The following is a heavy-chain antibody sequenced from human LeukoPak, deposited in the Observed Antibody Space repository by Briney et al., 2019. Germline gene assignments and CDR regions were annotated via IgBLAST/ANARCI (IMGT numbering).Heavy chain of an antibody. CDR1: GYNFINHW. D-gene: IGHD2-15*01. CDR2: IYPGDSET. J-gene: IGHJ6*02. CDR3: ARYCSGSSCFHYGMDV. V-gene: IGHV5-51*01. Sequence: GESLKISCKGSGYNFINHWIGWVRQMPGKGLEWMGIIYPGDSETRYSPSFQGQVTISDDKSISTAYLQWSSLKASDTAMYYCARYCSGSSCFHYGMDVWSQGTTVTVSS.